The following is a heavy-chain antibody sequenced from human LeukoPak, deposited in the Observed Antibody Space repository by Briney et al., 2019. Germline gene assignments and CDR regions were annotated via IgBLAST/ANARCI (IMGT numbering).Heavy chain of an antibody. CDR1: GFTFSSYE. V-gene: IGHV3-48*03. CDR3: ARGGLLHYGMDV. J-gene: IGHJ6*04. CDR2: ISSSGSTI. Sequence: GGSLRLSCAASGFTFSSYEMNWVRQAPGKGLEWASYISSSGSTIYYADSVKGRFTISRDSAKNSLYLQMNSLRAEDTAVYYCARGGLLHYGMDVWGKGTTVTVSS. D-gene: IGHD2-15*01.